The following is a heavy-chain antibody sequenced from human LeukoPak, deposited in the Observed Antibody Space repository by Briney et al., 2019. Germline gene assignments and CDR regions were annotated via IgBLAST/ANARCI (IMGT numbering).Heavy chain of an antibody. CDR3: ARVGGSYYRSDFDY. CDR1: GGSISSGGYY. J-gene: IGHJ4*02. D-gene: IGHD1-26*01. Sequence: SQTLSLTCTVSGGSISSGGYYWSWIRQHPGKGLEGIGYIYYSGSTNYNPSLKSRVTISVDTSKNQFSLKLSSVTAADTAVYYCARVGGSYYRSDFDYWGQGTLDTVSS. V-gene: IGHV4-31*03. CDR2: IYYSGST.